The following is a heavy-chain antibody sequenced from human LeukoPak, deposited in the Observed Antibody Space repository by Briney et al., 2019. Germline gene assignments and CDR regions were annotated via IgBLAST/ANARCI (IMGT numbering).Heavy chain of an antibody. V-gene: IGHV3-23*01. CDR3: AKVGVLLWFGESYYFDY. CDR2: ISGSGGST. CDR1: GFTFSSYA. D-gene: IGHD3-10*01. Sequence: GGFLTLSCAACGFTFSSYAMSWVRQAPGKGLEWVSAISGSGGSTYYADSVKGRFTISRDNSKNTLYLQMNSLRAEDTAVYYCAKVGVLLWFGESYYFDYWGQGTLVTVSS. J-gene: IGHJ4*02.